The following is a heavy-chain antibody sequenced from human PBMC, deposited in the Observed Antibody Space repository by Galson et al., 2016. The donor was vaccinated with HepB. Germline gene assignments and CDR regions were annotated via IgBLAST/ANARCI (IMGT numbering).Heavy chain of an antibody. CDR2: ISYDGSNK. CDR3: AKDGWEGYCSGGSCYYYYQYMDV. V-gene: IGHV3-30*18. Sequence: SLRLSCAASGFTFSSYGMHWVRQAPGKGLEWVAVISYDGSNKYFADSVKGRFTLSRDNSRSTLYLQMNSLRAEDTAVYYCAKDGWEGYCSGGSCYYYYQYMDVWGKGTTVTVSS. D-gene: IGHD2-15*01. CDR1: GFTFSSYG. J-gene: IGHJ6*03.